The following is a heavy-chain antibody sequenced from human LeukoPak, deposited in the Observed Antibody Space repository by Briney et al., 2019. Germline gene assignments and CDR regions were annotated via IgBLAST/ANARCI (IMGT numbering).Heavy chain of an antibody. CDR3: ARARASSWYPYYYYYMDV. J-gene: IGHJ6*03. V-gene: IGHV4-59*11. D-gene: IGHD6-13*01. CDR1: GGSITSHY. Sequence: SETLSLTCTVSGGSITSHYWSWIRQPPGKGLEWIGNIYRTGSTNYHPSLKSRVTISVDTSKDQFSLKLSSVTAADTAVYYCARARASSWYPYYYYYMDVWGKGTTVTISS. CDR2: IYRTGST.